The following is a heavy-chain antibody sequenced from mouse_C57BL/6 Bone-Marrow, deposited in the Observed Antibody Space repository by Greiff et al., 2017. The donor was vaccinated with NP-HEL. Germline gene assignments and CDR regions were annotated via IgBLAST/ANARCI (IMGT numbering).Heavy chain of an antibody. CDR3: ARSLRLYYAMDY. CDR1: GFTFSDYY. CDR2: ISNGGGST. V-gene: IGHV5-12*01. J-gene: IGHJ4*01. D-gene: IGHD1-2*01. Sequence: EVQLQESGGGLVQPGGSLKLSCAASGFTFSDYYMYWVRQTPEKRLEWVAYISNGGGSTYYPDTVKGRFTISRDNAKNTLYLQMSRLKSEDTAMYYCARSLRLYYAMDYWGQGTSVTVSS.